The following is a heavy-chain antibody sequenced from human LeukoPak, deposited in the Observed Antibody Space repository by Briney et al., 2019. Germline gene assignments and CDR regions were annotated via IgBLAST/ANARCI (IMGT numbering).Heavy chain of an antibody. Sequence: VKRSCTAAGRSYSISVPSGGRKAPGQDRGGMGGVIPMFATANYAPKFQDRLTITADESTSTAYMELRSLRSEDTAVYHCARGLHGDYGYFDYWGQGTLVTVSS. J-gene: IGHJ4*02. CDR1: GRSYSISV. CDR3: ARGLHGDYGYFDY. V-gene: IGHV1-69*01. D-gene: IGHD4-17*01. CDR2: VIPMFATA.